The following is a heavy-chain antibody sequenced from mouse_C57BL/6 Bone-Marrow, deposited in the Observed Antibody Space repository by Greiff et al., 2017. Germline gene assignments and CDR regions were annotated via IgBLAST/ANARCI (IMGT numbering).Heavy chain of an antibody. J-gene: IGHJ3*01. CDR3: GRSGYYGSWFAY. Sequence: QVQLQQSGAELVRPGTSVTVSCKASGYAFTNYLIEWVKQRPGQGLEWIGVINPGSGGTNYNQKFKGTATLTADKSSSTAYLQLSSLTSEDAAVYYCGRSGYYGSWFAYWGQGTLVTGSA. CDR1: GYAFTNYL. CDR2: INPGSGGT. D-gene: IGHD2-2*01. V-gene: IGHV1-54*01.